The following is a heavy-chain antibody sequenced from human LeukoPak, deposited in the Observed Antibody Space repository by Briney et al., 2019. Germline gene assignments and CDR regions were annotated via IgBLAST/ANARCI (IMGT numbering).Heavy chain of an antibody. CDR3: ARRGSSRKDAFDI. J-gene: IGHJ3*02. D-gene: IGHD6-13*01. Sequence: SETLSLTCAVYGGSFSGYYWSWIRQPPGKGLEWIGEINHSGSTNYNPSLKSRVTISVDTSKNQFSLKLSSVTAADTAVYYCARRGSSRKDAFDIWGQGTMVTVSS. CDR1: GGSFSGYY. CDR2: INHSGST. V-gene: IGHV4-34*01.